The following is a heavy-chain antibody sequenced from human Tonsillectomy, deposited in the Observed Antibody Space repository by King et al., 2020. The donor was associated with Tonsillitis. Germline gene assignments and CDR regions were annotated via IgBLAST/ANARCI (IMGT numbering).Heavy chain of an antibody. D-gene: IGHD3-22*01. V-gene: IGHV3-23*04. Sequence: DVQLVESGGGLVQPGESLRLSCAASGFTFSSYAMSWVRQAPGKGLEWVSSMSRSGGSTYYADSVKGRFTISRDNSKNTLYLQMNSLRADDTAVYYCARGGFITMTNLDFDYWGQGTLVTVSS. J-gene: IGHJ4*02. CDR2: MSRSGGST. CDR3: ARGGFITMTNLDFDY. CDR1: GFTFSSYA.